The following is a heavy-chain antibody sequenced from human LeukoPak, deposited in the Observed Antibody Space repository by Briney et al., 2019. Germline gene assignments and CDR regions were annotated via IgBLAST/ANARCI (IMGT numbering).Heavy chain of an antibody. CDR2: IRSKAYGGTT. V-gene: IGHV3-49*04. CDR1: GFTFGDYA. D-gene: IGHD3-22*01. Sequence: QPGRSLRLSCTASGFTFGDYAMSWVRQAPGKGLEWVGFIRSKAYGGTTEYAASVKGRFTISRDDSKSIAYLQMNSLKTEDTAVYYCTRLDPDDSSGYMDDYWGQGTLVTVSS. J-gene: IGHJ4*02. CDR3: TRLDPDDSSGYMDDY.